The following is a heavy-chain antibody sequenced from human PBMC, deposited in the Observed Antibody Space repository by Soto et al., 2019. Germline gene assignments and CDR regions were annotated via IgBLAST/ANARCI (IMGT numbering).Heavy chain of an antibody. D-gene: IGHD1-7*01. CDR3: AREFSVYLELHSYFDY. V-gene: IGHV1-18*01. J-gene: IGHJ4*02. Sequence: ASVKVSCKASGYTFTSYGISWVRQAPGQGLEWMGWISAYNGNTNYAQKLQGRVTMTTDTSTSTAYMELRSLRSDDTAVYYCAREFSVYLELHSYFDYWGQGTLVTVSS. CDR1: GYTFTSYG. CDR2: ISAYNGNT.